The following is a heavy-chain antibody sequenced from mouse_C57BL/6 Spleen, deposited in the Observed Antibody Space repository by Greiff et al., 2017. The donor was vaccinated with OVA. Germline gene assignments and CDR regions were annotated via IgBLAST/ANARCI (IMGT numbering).Heavy chain of an antibody. CDR1: GYAFSSSW. Sequence: VKLQESGPELVKPGASVKISCKASGYAFSSSWMNWVKQRPGKGLEWIGRIYPGDGDTNYNGKFKGKATLTADKSASTAYMQLSSLTSEDSAVYFCAKGYSNFYAMDYWGQGTSVTVSS. V-gene: IGHV1-82*01. D-gene: IGHD2-5*01. J-gene: IGHJ4*01. CDR2: IYPGDGDT. CDR3: AKGYSNFYAMDY.